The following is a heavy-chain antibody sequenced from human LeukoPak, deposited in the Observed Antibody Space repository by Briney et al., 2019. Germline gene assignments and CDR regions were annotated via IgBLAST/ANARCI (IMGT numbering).Heavy chain of an antibody. J-gene: IGHJ4*02. D-gene: IGHD5-18*01. CDR1: GFTFSYYS. V-gene: IGHV3-21*04. CDR2: ISTSSSYI. Sequence: PGGSLRVSCAAYGFTFSYYSMNWVRQAPGKGLEWVSFISTSSSYIYYADSVKGRFTISRDNAKNSLYLEMNSLRAEDTAVYYCAKDRGPWIQLWVYDYWGQGTLVTVSS. CDR3: AKDRGPWIQLWVYDY.